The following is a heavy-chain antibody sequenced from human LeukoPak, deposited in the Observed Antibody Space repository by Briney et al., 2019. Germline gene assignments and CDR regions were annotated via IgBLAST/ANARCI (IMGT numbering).Heavy chain of an antibody. Sequence: PGGSLRLSCAASGFTFSSYSMNWVRQAPGKGLEWVSYISSSSSTIYYADSVKGRFTISRDNAKNSLYLQMNSLRAEDTAVYYCARDRTRGTWFSPIDYWGQGTLVTVSS. CDR2: ISSSSSTI. V-gene: IGHV3-48*01. J-gene: IGHJ4*02. CDR1: GFTFSSYS. CDR3: ARDRTRGTWFSPIDY. D-gene: IGHD3-16*01.